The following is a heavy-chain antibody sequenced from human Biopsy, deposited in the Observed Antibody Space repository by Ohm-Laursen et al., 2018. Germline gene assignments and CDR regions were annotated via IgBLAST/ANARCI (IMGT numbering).Heavy chain of an antibody. CDR1: GASMTGYF. CDR3: AREDEGLLPALDL. V-gene: IGHV4-4*07. CDR2: IYTIGDT. D-gene: IGHD3-10*01. Sequence: SETLSLTCTVSGASMTGYFWTWVRQPAGKGLEWIGHIYTIGDTTYNPSLESRVTMSLDTSKNQFSLKMTSLTAADTAVYFCAREDEGLLPALDLWGQGTMVTVSS. J-gene: IGHJ3*01.